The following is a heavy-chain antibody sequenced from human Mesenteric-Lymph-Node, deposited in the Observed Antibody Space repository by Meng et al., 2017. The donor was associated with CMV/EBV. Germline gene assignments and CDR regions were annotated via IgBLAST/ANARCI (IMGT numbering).Heavy chain of an antibody. Sequence: GESLKISCAASGFTFAAFGMSWVRQAPGKGLEWVSGVSWNGGSTGYADSVKGRFTISRDNAKNTLYLQVNSLRTEDTAVYYCVRDFVGGSTNYFDYWGQGTLVTVSS. J-gene: IGHJ4*02. CDR1: GFTFAAFG. CDR3: VRDFVGGSTNYFDY. CDR2: VSWNGGST. V-gene: IGHV3-20*04. D-gene: IGHD1-26*01.